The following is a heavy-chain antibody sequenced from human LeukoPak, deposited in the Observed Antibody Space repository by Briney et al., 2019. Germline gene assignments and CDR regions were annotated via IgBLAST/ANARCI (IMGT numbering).Heavy chain of an antibody. D-gene: IGHD3-3*01. CDR3: ARDVATIF. J-gene: IGHJ4*02. CDR1: GFTFSSYS. Sequence: GGSLRLSCAASGFTFSSYSMNWVRQAPGKGLEWVSYISGSSSTIYYADSVKGRFTISRDDAKNSLYLQMNSLRAEDTAVYYCARDVATIFWGQGTLVTVSS. V-gene: IGHV3-48*01. CDR2: ISGSSSTI.